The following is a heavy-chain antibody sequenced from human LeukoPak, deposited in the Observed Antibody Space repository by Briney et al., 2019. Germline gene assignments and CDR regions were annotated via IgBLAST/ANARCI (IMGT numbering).Heavy chain of an antibody. V-gene: IGHV4-34*01. Sequence: ETLSLTCAVYGGSFSGYYWSWIRQPPGKGLEWIGEINHSGSTNYNPSLKSRVTISVDTSKNQFSLKLSSVTAADTAVYYCARSHRAADYYDSSGKDYYFDYWGQGTLVTVSS. D-gene: IGHD3-22*01. CDR2: INHSGST. CDR3: ARSHRAADYYDSSGKDYYFDY. CDR1: GGSFSGYY. J-gene: IGHJ4*02.